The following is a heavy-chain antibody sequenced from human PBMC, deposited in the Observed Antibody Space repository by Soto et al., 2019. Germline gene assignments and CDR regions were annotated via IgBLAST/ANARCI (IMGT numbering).Heavy chain of an antibody. CDR3: ARGEWTDYYYYMDV. CDR2: IYYSGST. CDR1: GGSISSYY. D-gene: IGHD3-3*01. J-gene: IGHJ6*03. V-gene: IGHV4-59*01. Sequence: SETLSLTCTVSGGSISSYYWSWIRQPPGKGLEWIGDIYYSGSTNYNPSLKSRVTISVDTSKNQFSLKLSSVTAADTAVYYCARGEWTDYYYYMDVWGKGTTVTVSS.